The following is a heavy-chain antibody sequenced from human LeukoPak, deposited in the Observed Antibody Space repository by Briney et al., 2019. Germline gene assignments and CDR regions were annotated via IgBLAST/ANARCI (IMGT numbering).Heavy chain of an antibody. CDR1: GFTFNNYG. D-gene: IGHD3-22*01. J-gene: IGHJ4*02. CDR3: AKDLYYDSSGYQFDY. V-gene: IGHV3-23*01. Sequence: GGSLRLSCAASGFTFNNYGLSWVRQAPGKGLEWVSAVSGGGGNTYYADSVKGRFTISRDNSKNTLYLQMNGLRADDTAVYYCAKDLYYDSSGYQFDYWGQGTLVTVSS. CDR2: VSGGGGNT.